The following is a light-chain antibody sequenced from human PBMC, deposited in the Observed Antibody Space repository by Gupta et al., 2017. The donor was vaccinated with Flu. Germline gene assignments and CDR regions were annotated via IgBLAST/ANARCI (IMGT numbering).Light chain of an antibody. J-gene: IGKJ1*01. Sequence: PSSLSASVGDRVTVTCRASQSISTYLNWYQQKPGKAPRLLINGASSLESGVPSRFSGSGSGTDFTLTINSLQPEDFATYYCQQSYSSPPTFGQGTEVEMK. V-gene: IGKV1-39*01. CDR1: QSISTY. CDR2: GAS. CDR3: QQSYSSPPT.